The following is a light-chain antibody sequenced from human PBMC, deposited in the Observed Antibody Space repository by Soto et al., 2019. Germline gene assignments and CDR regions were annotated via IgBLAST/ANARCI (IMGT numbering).Light chain of an antibody. CDR3: MQGLQIPPT. CDR1: QSLLHINGNNY. CDR2: LGS. Sequence: DIVMTQSPLSLPVTPGEPASISCRCSQSLLHINGNNYLDWYLQKPGQSPQLLIYLGSNRASGVPDRFSGIGSGTDFTLKISRVEAEDVGVYCCMQGLQIPPTFGQGTKLEIK. V-gene: IGKV2-28*01. J-gene: IGKJ2*01.